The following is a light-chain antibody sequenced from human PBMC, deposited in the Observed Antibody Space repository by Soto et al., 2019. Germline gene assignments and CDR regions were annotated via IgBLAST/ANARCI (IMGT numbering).Light chain of an antibody. Sequence: ETALTQSPATLSLSPGERATRACRASQTIRSNDLAWYRQTPGQAPRLLIYGASNRATGIADRFSGSGSGTDFTLIISRLETEDFALYYCQQYGSSPWTFGQGTKLEIK. CDR2: GAS. CDR3: QQYGSSPWT. J-gene: IGKJ1*01. V-gene: IGKV3-20*01. CDR1: QTIRSND.